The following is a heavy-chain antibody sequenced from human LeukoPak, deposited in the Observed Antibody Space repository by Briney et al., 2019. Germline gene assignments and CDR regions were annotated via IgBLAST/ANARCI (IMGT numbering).Heavy chain of an antibody. V-gene: IGHV3-73*01. J-gene: IGHJ5*02. CDR3: TRTKDYDFWSGYCLDP. D-gene: IGHD3-3*01. CDR2: IRSKANSYAT. Sequence: GGSLRLSCAASGFTFSDSAMHWVRQASGKGLEWVGRIRSKANSYATAYAASVKGRFTISRDDSKNTAYLQMNSLKTEDTAVYYCTRTKDYDFWSGYCLDPWGQGTLVTVSS. CDR1: GFTFSDSA.